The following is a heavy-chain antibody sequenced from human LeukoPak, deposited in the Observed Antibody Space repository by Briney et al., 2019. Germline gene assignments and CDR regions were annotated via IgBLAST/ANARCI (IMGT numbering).Heavy chain of an antibody. Sequence: PSETLSLTCTVSGASISRGGYYWNWIRQLPGKGLEYIGYIYYSETIYYNPSFKSRVTISLDPSKNQFSLRVSSVTAADTAVYYCARDRGYNYGCGAFDIWGQGTMVTVSS. V-gene: IGHV4-31*03. CDR2: IYYSETI. CDR3: ARDRGYNYGCGAFDI. J-gene: IGHJ3*02. D-gene: IGHD5-18*01. CDR1: GASISRGGYY.